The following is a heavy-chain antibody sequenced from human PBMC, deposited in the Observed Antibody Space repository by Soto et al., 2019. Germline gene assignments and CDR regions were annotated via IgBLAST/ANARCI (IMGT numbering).Heavy chain of an antibody. D-gene: IGHD2-21*02. CDR2: ISSSSSYI. CDR1: GFTFSSYS. V-gene: IGHV3-21*01. J-gene: IGHJ2*01. Sequence: EVQLVESGGGLVKPGGSLRLSCAASGFTFSSYSMNWVRQAPGKGLEWVSSISSSSSYIYYADSVKGRFTISRDNAKNSLYLQMNSLRAEDTAVYYCARDPAYCGGDCPNWYFDLWGRGTLVTVSS. CDR3: ARDPAYCGGDCPNWYFDL.